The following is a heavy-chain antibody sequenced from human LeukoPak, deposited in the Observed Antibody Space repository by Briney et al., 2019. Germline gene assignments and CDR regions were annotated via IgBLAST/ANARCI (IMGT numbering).Heavy chain of an antibody. V-gene: IGHV1-2*06. CDR1: GYTFTGYY. CDR3: ARGGSRLFTSHILDY. J-gene: IGHJ4*02. D-gene: IGHD2-21*01. Sequence: ASVKVSCKASGYTFTGYYMHWVRRAPGQGLEWMGRINPNSGGTNYAQKFQGRVTMTRDTSISTAYMELGRLRSDDTAVYYCARGGSRLFTSHILDYWGQGTLVTVSS. CDR2: INPNSGGT.